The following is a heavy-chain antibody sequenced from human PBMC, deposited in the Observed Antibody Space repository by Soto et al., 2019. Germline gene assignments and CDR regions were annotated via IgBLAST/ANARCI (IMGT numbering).Heavy chain of an antibody. Sequence: GGSLRLSCAASGFTFSSYGMTWVRQAPGKGLEWVSSISGSGDTTDHADSMKGRFTISRDNSKNTLFLQMNSLRSEDTAVYYCAKAKFTLGYYFDYWGQGTLVTVSS. J-gene: IGHJ4*02. CDR3: AKAKFTLGYYFDY. CDR2: ISGSGDTT. CDR1: GFTFSSYG. V-gene: IGHV3-23*01.